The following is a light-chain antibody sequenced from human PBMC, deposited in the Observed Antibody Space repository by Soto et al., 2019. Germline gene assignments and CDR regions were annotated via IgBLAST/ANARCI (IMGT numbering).Light chain of an antibody. CDR1: SSDVGGYNY. J-gene: IGLJ1*01. CDR2: DVS. CDR3: SSYTSSSTRV. V-gene: IGLV2-14*01. Sequence: LTQPASVSGSPGQSITISCTGTSSDVGGYNYISWYQQHPGKAPKLMIYDVSNRPSGVSNRFSGSKSGNTASLTISGLQAEDEADYYCSSYTSSSTRVFGTGTKVTVL.